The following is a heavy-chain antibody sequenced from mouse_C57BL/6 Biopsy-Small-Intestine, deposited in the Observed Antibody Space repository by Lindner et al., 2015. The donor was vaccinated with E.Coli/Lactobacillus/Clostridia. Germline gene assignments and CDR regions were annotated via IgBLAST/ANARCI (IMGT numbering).Heavy chain of an antibody. Sequence: SGAELVRPGASVTLSCKASGYTFTDYEMHWVKQTPVHGLEWIGAIDPETGGTAYNQKFKGKAILTADKSSSTAYMELRSLTSEDSAVYYCTTGTGIQFAYWGQGTLVTVSA. D-gene: IGHD3-3*01. CDR1: GYTFTDYE. J-gene: IGHJ3*01. CDR2: IDPETGGT. V-gene: IGHV1-15*01. CDR3: TTGTGIQFAY.